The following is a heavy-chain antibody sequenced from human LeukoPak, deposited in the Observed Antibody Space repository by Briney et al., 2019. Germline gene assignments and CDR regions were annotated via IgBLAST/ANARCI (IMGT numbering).Heavy chain of an antibody. CDR3: ARAYDSSGYYDAFDI. CDR2: VIPILGIV. D-gene: IGHD3-22*01. J-gene: IGHJ3*02. V-gene: IGHV1-69*02. Sequence: SVKVSCKASGGTFSSYTLSWVRQAPGQGLEWMGRVIPILGIVNYAQQFQGRVTIIADKSTNTAYMELSSLRSEDTAVYYCARAYDSSGYYDAFDIWGQGTMVTVSS. CDR1: GGTFSSYT.